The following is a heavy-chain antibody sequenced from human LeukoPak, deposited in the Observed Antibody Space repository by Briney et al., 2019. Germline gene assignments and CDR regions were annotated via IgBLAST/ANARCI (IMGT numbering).Heavy chain of an antibody. J-gene: IGHJ4*02. CDR3: ASDRDYYDSSGYLFDY. CDR2: IKQDGSEK. CDR1: GFTFSNYW. V-gene: IGHV3-7*01. Sequence: GGSLRLSCAASGFTFSNYWMSWVRQAPGKGLEWVANIKQDGSEKYYVDSVKGRFTISRDNAKNSLYLQMNSLRAEDTAVYYCASDRDYYDSSGYLFDYWGQGTLVTVSS. D-gene: IGHD3-22*01.